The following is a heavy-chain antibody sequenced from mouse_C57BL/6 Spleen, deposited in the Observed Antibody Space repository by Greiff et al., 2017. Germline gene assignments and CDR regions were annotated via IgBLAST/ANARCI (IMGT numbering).Heavy chain of an antibody. D-gene: IGHD1-1*01. CDR1: GFTFNSYW. CDR3: ARPCDGSSYFDC. CDR2: IDPNSGGT. J-gene: IGHJ2*01. Sequence: QVQLQQPGAELVKPGASVKLSCTASGFTFNSYWMHWVQQRPGRGLEWIGRIDPNSGGTTYNETFKSKATLTVDKPTSTAYMQLSSLTSEDSAVYYCARPCDGSSYFDCWGQGTTLTVAS. V-gene: IGHV1-72*01.